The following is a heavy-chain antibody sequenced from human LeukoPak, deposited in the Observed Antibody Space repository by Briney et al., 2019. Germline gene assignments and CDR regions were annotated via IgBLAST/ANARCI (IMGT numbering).Heavy chain of an antibody. V-gene: IGHV1-2*02. J-gene: IGHJ5*02. Sequence: ASVKVSCKASGYTFTAYYMHWVRQAPGQGLEWMGWINPNSGGTNYAQKFQGRVTMTRDTSISTAYMELSRLRSDDTAVYYCARAFALGGAMVTSYWFDPWGQGTLVTVSS. D-gene: IGHD5-18*01. CDR1: GYTFTAYY. CDR2: INPNSGGT. CDR3: ARAFALGGAMVTSYWFDP.